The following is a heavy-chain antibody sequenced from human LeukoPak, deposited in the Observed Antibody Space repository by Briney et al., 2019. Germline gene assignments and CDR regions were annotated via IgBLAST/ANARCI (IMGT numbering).Heavy chain of an antibody. CDR3: ARHEGYNWNTILEFGP. CDR1: GYSISSCYY. J-gene: IGHJ5*02. V-gene: IGHV4-38-2*01. Sequence: TSETLSLTCAVSGYSISSCYYRGWIRQPPGKGLEGIGSIYHSGSTYYNPSLKSRVTISVDTSKNQFSLKLSSVTAADTPVYYCARHEGYNWNTILEFGPWGQGTMVT. D-gene: IGHD1/OR15-1a*01. CDR2: IYHSGST.